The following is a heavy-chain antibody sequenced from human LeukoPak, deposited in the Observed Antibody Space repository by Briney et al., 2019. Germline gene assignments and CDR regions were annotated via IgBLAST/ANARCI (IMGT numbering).Heavy chain of an antibody. CDR3: ARAYCSSTSCFFDY. J-gene: IGHJ4*02. V-gene: IGHV5-51*01. CDR1: GYSFTSYW. Sequence: GESLKISCKGPGYSFTSYWIGWVRQMPGKGLEWMGIIYPGDSGTRYSPSFQGQVTISADKSISTAYLQWSSLKASDTAMYYCARAYCSSTSCFFDYWGQGTLVTVSS. D-gene: IGHD2-2*01. CDR2: IYPGDSGT.